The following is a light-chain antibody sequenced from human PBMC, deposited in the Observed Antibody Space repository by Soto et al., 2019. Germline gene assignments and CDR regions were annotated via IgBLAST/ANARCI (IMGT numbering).Light chain of an antibody. J-gene: IGLJ2*01. CDR3: QSYDSSNLV. CDR2: EDN. CDR1: SGSIASNY. Sequence: NFMLTQPHSVSESPGKTVTISCTRSSGSIASNYVQWYQQRPGSAPTTVTYEDNQRPSGVPDRFSGSIDSSSNSASLTISGLKTEDEADYYCQSYDSSNLVFGGGTQLTVL. V-gene: IGLV6-57*04.